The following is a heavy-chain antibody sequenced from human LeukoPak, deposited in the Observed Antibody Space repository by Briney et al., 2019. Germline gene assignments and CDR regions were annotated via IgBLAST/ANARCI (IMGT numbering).Heavy chain of an antibody. CDR1: GGTFSSYA. J-gene: IGHJ4*02. CDR3: ASWYYYDSGGSRYYFDY. V-gene: IGHV1-69*05. Sequence: SVKVSCKASGGTFSSYAISWVRQAPGQGLEWMGGIIPIFGTANYAQKFQGRVTITTDESTSTAYMELSSLRSEDTAVYYCASWYYYDSGGSRYYFDYWGQGTLVTVSS. CDR2: IIPIFGTA. D-gene: IGHD3-22*01.